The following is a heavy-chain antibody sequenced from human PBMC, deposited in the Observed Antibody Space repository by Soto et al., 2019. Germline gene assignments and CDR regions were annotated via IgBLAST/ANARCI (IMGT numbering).Heavy chain of an antibody. CDR1: GFTFTTYP. CDR3: ATEMDDVGGSSPFGC. V-gene: IGHV3-30-3*01. CDR2: ISYDGSYK. Sequence: QPGGSLRLSCAASGFTFTTYPMYWVRQAPGRGLEWLAVISYDGSYKYYTDSVKGRFTISRDNSKNTVYLQMDSLRGEDTAVYYCATEMDDVGGSSPFGCWGQGTLVTVSS. J-gene: IGHJ4*02. D-gene: IGHD2-15*01.